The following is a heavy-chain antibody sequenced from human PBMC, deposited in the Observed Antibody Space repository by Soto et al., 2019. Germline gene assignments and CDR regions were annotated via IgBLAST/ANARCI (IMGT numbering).Heavy chain of an antibody. V-gene: IGHV3-13*01. Sequence: SLRLSCAASGFNFFSHDLHWVRQAPGKGLEWVSAIATSGATFYADSVKGRFTISRENGENSLYLQMNNLRAEDTAVYFCAREPDAYSDPWQEFDSWGQGTQVTVSS. D-gene: IGHD5-18*01. CDR1: GFNFFSHD. CDR2: IATSGAT. CDR3: AREPDAYSDPWQEFDS. J-gene: IGHJ4*02.